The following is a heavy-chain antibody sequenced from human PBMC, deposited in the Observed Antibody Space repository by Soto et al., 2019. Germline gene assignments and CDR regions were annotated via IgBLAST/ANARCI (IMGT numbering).Heavy chain of an antibody. CDR2: INPNSGGT. V-gene: IGHV1-2*02. J-gene: IGHJ5*02. CDR3: ARSQPGIAAAQP. D-gene: IGHD6-13*01. CDR1: GYTFTGYY. Sequence: ASVKVSCKASGYTFTGYYMHWVRQAPGQGLEWMGWINPNSGGTNYAQKFQGRVTMTRDTSISTAYMELSRLRSDDTAVYYCARSQPGIAAAQPWGQGTLVTVSS.